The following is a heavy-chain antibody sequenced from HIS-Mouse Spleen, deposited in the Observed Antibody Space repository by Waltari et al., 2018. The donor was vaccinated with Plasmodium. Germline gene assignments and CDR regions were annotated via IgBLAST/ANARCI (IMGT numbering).Heavy chain of an antibody. CDR3: ARGMKSSSSAFDI. CDR1: GSHVRSNY. CDR2: IYSGGIT. V-gene: IGHV3-53*01. D-gene: IGHD6-6*01. Sequence: EVQLVESGGGLTQPGGSLRLSCAASGSHVRSNYMSWVRQAPGKGLECVSVIYSGGITYYADSVKGRFTISRDNSKNTLYLQMNSLRAEDTAVYYCARGMKSSSSAFDIWGQGTMVTVSS. J-gene: IGHJ3*02.